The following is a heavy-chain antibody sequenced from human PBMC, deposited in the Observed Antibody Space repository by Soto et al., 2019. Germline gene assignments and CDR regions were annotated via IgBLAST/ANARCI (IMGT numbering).Heavy chain of an antibody. J-gene: IGHJ6*02. CDR1: GYSFTNYW. Sequence: GESLKISCKGSGYSFTNYWISWVRQMPGKGLEWMGRIDPSDSYTNYSPSFQGHVTISADKSISTAHLQWSSLKASDTAMYYCARRKGSGYYYYGMDVWGQGTTVTVSS. D-gene: IGHD2-15*01. V-gene: IGHV5-10-1*01. CDR2: IDPSDSYT. CDR3: ARRKGSGYYYYGMDV.